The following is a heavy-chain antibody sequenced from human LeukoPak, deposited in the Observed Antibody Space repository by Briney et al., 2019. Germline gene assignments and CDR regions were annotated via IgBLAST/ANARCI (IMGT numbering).Heavy chain of an antibody. V-gene: IGHV3-30*03. CDR3: AIGPPYAPGVLDV. CDR1: GFTFSSYG. J-gene: IGHJ6*04. Sequence: GGSLRLSCAASGFTFSSYGMSWVRQAPGKGLEWVAFVAYDGSSKYYRDSVKGRFIISKDYSTNTLYLQMDSLRGEDTAVYYCAIGPPYAPGVLDVWGKGTTVTISS. CDR2: VAYDGSSK. D-gene: IGHD7-27*01.